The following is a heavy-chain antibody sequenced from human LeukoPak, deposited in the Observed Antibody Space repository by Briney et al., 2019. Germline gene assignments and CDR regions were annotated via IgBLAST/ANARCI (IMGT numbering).Heavy chain of an antibody. V-gene: IGHV4-38-2*02. D-gene: IGHD3-10*01. CDR3: ARLRFGDLAIDY. Sequence: SETLSLTCTVSGYSISSGYYWGWIRQPPGKWLEWIGSIYHSGSTYYNPSLKSRVTISVDTSKNQFSLKLSSVTAADTAVYFCARLRFGDLAIDYWGQGTLVTVSS. CDR2: IYHSGST. CDR1: GYSISSGYY. J-gene: IGHJ4*02.